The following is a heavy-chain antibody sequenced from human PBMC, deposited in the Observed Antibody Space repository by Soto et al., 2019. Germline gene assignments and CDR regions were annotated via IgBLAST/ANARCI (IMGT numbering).Heavy chain of an antibody. Sequence: QVQLQESGPGLVKPSQTLSLACTVSAGSISSGGYYWSWIRQHPGKGLEWIGYIYYSGNTYDNPSLKSRVTISVDTSKNQFSLKLSSVTAADTAVYYCARVGGINWFDARGKGTLVTVSS. CDR3: ARVGGINWFDA. D-gene: IGHD3-16*01. CDR1: AGSISSGGYY. V-gene: IGHV4-31*03. CDR2: IYYSGNT. J-gene: IGHJ5*02.